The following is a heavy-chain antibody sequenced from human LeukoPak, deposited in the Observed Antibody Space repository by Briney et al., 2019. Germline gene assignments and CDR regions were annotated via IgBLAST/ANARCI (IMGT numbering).Heavy chain of an antibody. V-gene: IGHV4-61*10. CDR3: ASDAFDV. CDR2: IYHSGSP. CDR1: GGSISSGSYY. J-gene: IGHJ3*01. Sequence: SETLSLTCTVSGGSISSGSYYWSWIRQPAGKGLEWIGEIYHSGSPNYNPSLKSRVTISVDTSKNQFSLKLSSVTAADTAVYYCASDAFDVWGQGTMVTVSS.